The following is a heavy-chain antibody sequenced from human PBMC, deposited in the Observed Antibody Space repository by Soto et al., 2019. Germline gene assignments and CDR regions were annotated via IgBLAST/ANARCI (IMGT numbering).Heavy chain of an antibody. J-gene: IGHJ3*02. V-gene: IGHV4-39*01. CDR3: ARSLYCGIRGAFDI. CDR2: VHYSGSA. CDR1: GDSIASRPYY. Sequence: QLQLQASGPGLLKPSETLSLTCSLSGDSIASRPYYWGWLRQPPCKGLDWIGTVHYSGSAHYNPSLKTRDNMSVDKSKHKYSLKWTAVNAADTDLYHCARSLYCGIRGAFDIRHQGTHLTVSS. D-gene: IGHD1-26*01.